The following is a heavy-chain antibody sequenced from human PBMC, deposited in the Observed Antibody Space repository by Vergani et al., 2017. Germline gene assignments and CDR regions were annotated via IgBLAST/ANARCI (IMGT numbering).Heavy chain of an antibody. D-gene: IGHD2-2*01. CDR3: ARENQRVGSYYYGMYV. Sequence: QLQLQESGPGLVKPSETLSLTCTVSGGSISSSSYYWGWIRQPPGKGLEWIGSIYYSGSTYYNPSLKSRVTISVDTSKNQFSLKLSSVTAADTAVYYCARENQRVGSYYYGMYVWGQGTTVTVSS. J-gene: IGHJ6*02. V-gene: IGHV4-39*02. CDR2: IYYSGST. CDR1: GGSISSSSYY.